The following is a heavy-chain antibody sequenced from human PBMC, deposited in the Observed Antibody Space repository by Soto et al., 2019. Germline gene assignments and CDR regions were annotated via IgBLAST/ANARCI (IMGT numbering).Heavy chain of an antibody. J-gene: IGHJ3*02. CDR1: RFSFSDYG. CDR3: ATSTLTDAFDI. D-gene: IGHD2-15*01. Sequence: QVQLVESGGGVVQPGGSRRLSCEASRFSFSDYGMHWVRQAPGKGLEWVALIRDDGSATYYSDSVKGRFAISRDNSKNTLYLQMNRLRAEDTAVYYCATSTLTDAFDIWCQGTMVSVSS. V-gene: IGHV3-30*02. CDR2: IRDDGSAT.